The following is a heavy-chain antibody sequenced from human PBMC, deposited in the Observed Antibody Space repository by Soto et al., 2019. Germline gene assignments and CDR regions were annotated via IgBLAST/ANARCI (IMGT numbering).Heavy chain of an antibody. CDR2: IYYSGST. Sequence: SETLSLTCTVSGGSISSYYWSWIRQPPGKGLEWIGYIYYSGSTNYNPSLKSRVTISVDTSKNQFSLKLSSVTAAGTAVYYCSRPIYSSRNYHAFDICGQGTMVTLS. CDR3: SRPIYSSRNYHAFDI. D-gene: IGHD3-22*01. CDR1: GGSISSYY. V-gene: IGHV4-59*08. J-gene: IGHJ3*02.